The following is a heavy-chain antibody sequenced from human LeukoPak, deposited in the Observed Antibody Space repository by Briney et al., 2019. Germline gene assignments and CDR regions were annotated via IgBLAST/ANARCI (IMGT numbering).Heavy chain of an antibody. CDR3: AKDASSGWSYYFDY. V-gene: IGHV3-74*01. Sequence: GGSLRLSCAASGFTFDYYWMHWVRQAPGKGLMWVSRINTDGSNTHYADSVKGRFTISRDNAKNTLYLQMNSLRTEDTALYYCAKDASSGWSYYFDYWGQGTLVTASS. D-gene: IGHD6-19*01. J-gene: IGHJ4*02. CDR1: GFTFDYYW. CDR2: INTDGSNT.